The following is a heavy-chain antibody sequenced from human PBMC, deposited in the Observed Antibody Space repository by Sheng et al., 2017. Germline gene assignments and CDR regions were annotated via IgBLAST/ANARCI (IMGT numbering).Heavy chain of an antibody. CDR2: IVVTLQKT. D-gene: IGHD6-13*01. CDR1: GDTFRSYV. Sequence: QVQLVQSGAEVKKPGSSVKVSCKASGDTFRSYVIAWVRQAPGQRLEWMGRIVVTLQKTHYAEKFQGRVAISADEGTNTAHMELFSLTSDDTAVYYCARDLRGMSNHFDNWGQGTLVTSPQ. J-gene: IGHJ4*02. V-gene: IGHV1-69*11. CDR3: ARDLRGMSNHFDN.